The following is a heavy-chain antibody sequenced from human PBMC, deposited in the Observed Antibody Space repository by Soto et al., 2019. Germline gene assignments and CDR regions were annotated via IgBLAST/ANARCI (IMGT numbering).Heavy chain of an antibody. CDR2: ISYSGST. CDR3: ARAQPFEFHNWFDP. CDR1: GASISRYY. Sequence: QVQLQESGPGLVKTSETLFLTCTVTGASISRYYWSWIRQPPGKGLEWIGHISYSGSTNYNPSVMGRVTVSVDGSTNQVSLKLSSVTAADTAVYYCARAQPFEFHNWFDPWGQGTLVSVSS. V-gene: IGHV4-59*01. J-gene: IGHJ5*02. D-gene: IGHD2-2*01.